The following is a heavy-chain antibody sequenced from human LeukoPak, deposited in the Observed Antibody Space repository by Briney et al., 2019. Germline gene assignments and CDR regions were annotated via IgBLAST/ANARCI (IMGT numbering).Heavy chain of an antibody. D-gene: IGHD3-22*01. CDR3: ARRGYDSSGYYYAY. CDR1: GGSVSSGSYY. Sequence: SETLSLTCTVSGGSVSSGSYYWSWIRQPPEKGLEWIGYIYYSGSTYYNPSLKSRVTISVDTSKNQFSLKLSSVTAADTAVYYCARRGYDSSGYYYAYWGQGTLVTVSS. V-gene: IGHV4-39*01. J-gene: IGHJ4*02. CDR2: IYYSGST.